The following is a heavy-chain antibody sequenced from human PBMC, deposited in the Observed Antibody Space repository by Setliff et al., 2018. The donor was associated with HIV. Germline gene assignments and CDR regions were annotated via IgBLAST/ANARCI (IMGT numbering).Heavy chain of an antibody. J-gene: IGHJ4*02. V-gene: IGHV3-7*03. CDR3: ARDSGYNSFDY. Sequence: GGSLRLSCAASRFTFSTSWMTWVRQAPGKGLELVANIKEDGSAKYYLDSVKGRFTISRDNAKNSLYLEMNSLRAEDTAVYYCARDSGYNSFDYWGQGTLVTSPQ. CDR1: RFTFSTSW. D-gene: IGHD2-2*02. CDR2: IKEDGSAK.